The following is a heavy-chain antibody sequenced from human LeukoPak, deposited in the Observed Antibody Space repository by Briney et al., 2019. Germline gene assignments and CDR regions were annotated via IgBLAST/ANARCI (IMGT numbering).Heavy chain of an antibody. CDR3: ARVDCGGDCYGFDY. CDR2: IYYSGST. Sequence: SETLSLTCTVSGGSIISSSYYWGWIRQPPGKGLEWIGSIYYSGSTYYNPSLKSRVAISVDTSKNQFSLKLSSVTAADTAVYYCARVDCGGDCYGFDYWGQGTLVTVSS. D-gene: IGHD2-21*02. J-gene: IGHJ4*02. V-gene: IGHV4-39*07. CDR1: GGSIISSSYY.